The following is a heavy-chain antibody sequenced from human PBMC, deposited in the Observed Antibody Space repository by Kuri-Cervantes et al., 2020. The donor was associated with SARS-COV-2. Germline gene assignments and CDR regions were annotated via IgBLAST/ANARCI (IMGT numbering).Heavy chain of an antibody. CDR1: GYTFTGYY. Sequence: SVKVSCKASGYTFTGYYMHWVRQAPGQGLEWMGRIIPIFGTANYAQKFQGRVTTTADESTSTAYMELSSLRSEDTAVYYCARDRTAVVPAAIPGSDAFDIWGQGTMVTVSS. CDR2: IIPIFGTA. J-gene: IGHJ3*02. V-gene: IGHV1-69*13. CDR3: ARDRTAVVPAAIPGSDAFDI. D-gene: IGHD2-2*02.